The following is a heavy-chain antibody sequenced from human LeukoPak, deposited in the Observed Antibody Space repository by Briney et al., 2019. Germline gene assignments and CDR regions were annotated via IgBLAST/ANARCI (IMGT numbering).Heavy chain of an antibody. Sequence: PGGSLRLSCEASGPTFTSYSMSWVRQAPGKGLEWVSASGGSGGSTYYADCVKGRFTISRDNSKNTLYLQMSSLRAEETAVYYCAKDPMGVGATRDFDYWGQGTLVTVSS. CDR2: SGGSGGST. CDR3: AKDPMGVGATRDFDY. D-gene: IGHD1-26*01. J-gene: IGHJ4*02. V-gene: IGHV3-23*01. CDR1: GPTFTSYS.